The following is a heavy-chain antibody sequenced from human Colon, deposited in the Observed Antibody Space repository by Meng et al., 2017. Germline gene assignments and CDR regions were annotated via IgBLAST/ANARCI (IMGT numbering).Heavy chain of an antibody. J-gene: IGHJ5*02. CDR3: ARGRYSGYLP. V-gene: IGHV4-34*01. D-gene: IGHD5-12*01. CDR1: GGSFNGYY. CDR2: ITHSGST. Sequence: VQFQQWGAGLLTPSETLSLTRAVYGGSFNGYYWTWIRQPPGKGLEWIGEITHSGSTNYNPSLKSRVTISVDTSKNQFSLKLSSVTAADTAVYYCARGRYSGYLPWGQGTLVTVSS.